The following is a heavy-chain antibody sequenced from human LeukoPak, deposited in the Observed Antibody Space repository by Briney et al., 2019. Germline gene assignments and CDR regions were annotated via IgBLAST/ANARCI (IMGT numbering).Heavy chain of an antibody. CDR1: GGSFSGYY. V-gene: IGHV4-34*01. J-gene: IGHJ5*02. CDR3: ARPGDSSSSYGFDP. D-gene: IGHD6-6*01. CDR2: INHSGST. Sequence: PSETLSLTCAVYGGSFSGYYWSWIRQPPGKGLEWIGEINHSGSTNYNPSLKSRVTISVDTSKNQFSLKLSSVTAADTAVYYCARPGDSSSSYGFDPWGQGTLVTVSS.